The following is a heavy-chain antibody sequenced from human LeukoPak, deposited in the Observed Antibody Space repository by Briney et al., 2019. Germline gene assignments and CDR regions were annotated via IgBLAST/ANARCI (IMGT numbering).Heavy chain of an antibody. CDR1: GFTFTTYS. CDR2: ISSSGSYI. V-gene: IGHV3-21*01. Sequence: GRSLRPSCAAYGFTFTTYSIHWVRQAPGQGLEWVSSISSSGSYIFYTDSVKGRFTISRDNAKNSLYLQMNSLRVEDTAVYYCARERGTVQDAFDIWGQGTMVSVSS. J-gene: IGHJ3*02. CDR3: ARERGTVQDAFDI. D-gene: IGHD4-17*01.